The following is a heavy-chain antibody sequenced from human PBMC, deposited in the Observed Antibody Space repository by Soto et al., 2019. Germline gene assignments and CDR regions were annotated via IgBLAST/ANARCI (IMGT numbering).Heavy chain of an antibody. J-gene: IGHJ4*02. CDR3: ARDRIVVVITTPFDY. CDR1: GYTFTSYG. CDR2: ISAYNGNT. V-gene: IGHV1-18*01. Sequence: QVQLVQAGAEVKKPGASVKVSCKASGYTFTSYGSSWVRQAPGQGLEWMGWISAYNGNTNYAQKLQGRVTMTTDTSTSTAYMELRSLRSDDTAVYYCARDRIVVVITTPFDYWGQGTLVTVSS. D-gene: IGHD3-22*01.